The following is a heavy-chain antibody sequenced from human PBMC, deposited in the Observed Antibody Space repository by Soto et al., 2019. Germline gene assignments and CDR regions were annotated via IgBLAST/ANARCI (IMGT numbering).Heavy chain of an antibody. CDR1: GFTVSSNY. J-gene: IGHJ4*02. Sequence: GGSLRLSCAASGFTVSSNYMSWVRQAPGKGPEWVCIIYTGGNTYYADSVKGRFTMSRDNSKNTVYLQMNSLRVEDTAMYYCAREVPAVRGFFYYWGQGTLVTVSS. V-gene: IGHV3-66*01. D-gene: IGHD2-2*01. CDR2: IYTGGNT. CDR3: AREVPAVRGFFYY.